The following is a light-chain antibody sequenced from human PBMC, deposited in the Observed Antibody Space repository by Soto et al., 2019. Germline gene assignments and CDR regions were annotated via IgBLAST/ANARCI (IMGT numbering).Light chain of an antibody. CDR1: QSISSW. CDR2: AAS. V-gene: IGKV1-5*01. Sequence: DIELTQSPSSLSASVGDRVTITCRASQSISSWLAWYQQKPGKAPNLLIYAASTLQTGVPSRFSGSGSGTEFTLTSSSLQPDDFATYYCQQYNSYSITFGQGTRLEIK. J-gene: IGKJ5*01. CDR3: QQYNSYSIT.